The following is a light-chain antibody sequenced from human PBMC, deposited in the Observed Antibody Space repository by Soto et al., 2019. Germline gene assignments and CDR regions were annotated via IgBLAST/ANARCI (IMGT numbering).Light chain of an antibody. Sequence: EIVMTQSPATLSVSPGERATLSCRASQSVATNLAWYQQKPGQPPRLLIYGASTRATGIPARVSASGTGTDFTLTISRLEPEDFAVYYCQQYSASPRTFGQGTKVDIK. CDR3: QQYSASPRT. V-gene: IGKV3-15*01. CDR1: QSVATN. CDR2: GAS. J-gene: IGKJ1*01.